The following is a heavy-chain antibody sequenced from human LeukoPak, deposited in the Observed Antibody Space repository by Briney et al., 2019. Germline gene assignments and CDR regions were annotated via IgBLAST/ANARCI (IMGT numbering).Heavy chain of an antibody. CDR1: GFTFSSYS. CDR3: ARDYDTSGYYDY. Sequence: PGGSLRLSCAASGFTFSSYSMNWVRQPPGKGLEWVSSISSSSSYIYYADSVKGRFTISRDNAKNSLYLQVDSLRAEDTAVYYCARDYDTSGYYDYWGQGTLVTVSS. CDR2: ISSSSSYI. J-gene: IGHJ4*02. D-gene: IGHD3-22*01. V-gene: IGHV3-21*01.